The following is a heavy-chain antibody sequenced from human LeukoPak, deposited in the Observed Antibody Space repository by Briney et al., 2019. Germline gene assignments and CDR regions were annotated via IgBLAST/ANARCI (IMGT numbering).Heavy chain of an antibody. CDR2: IKQDGSKK. CDR1: GFTFSSYW. V-gene: IGHV3-7*03. Sequence: GGSLRLSCAASGFTFSSYWMTWVRQAPGKGLVWVANIKQDGSKKNYVDSVKGRFTISRDNAKNSLYLQMNSLRAEDTAVYYCATPPDYYDSSGYHQGGDWGQGTLVTVSS. D-gene: IGHD3-22*01. J-gene: IGHJ4*02. CDR3: ATPPDYYDSSGYHQGGD.